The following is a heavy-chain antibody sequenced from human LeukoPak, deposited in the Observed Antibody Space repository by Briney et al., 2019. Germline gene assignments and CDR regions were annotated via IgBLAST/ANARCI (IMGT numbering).Heavy chain of an antibody. D-gene: IGHD5-18*01. V-gene: IGHV3-30*02. Sequence: GGSLRPSCAASGFTFSTYGMHWVRQAPGKGLEWVAFIRYDGSNKYYADSVKGRFTISRDNSKNTLYLQMNTLSAEDTAVYYCAKDQGYNYDYSDAFDIWGQGTMVTVSS. J-gene: IGHJ3*02. CDR1: GFTFSTYG. CDR3: AKDQGYNYDYSDAFDI. CDR2: IRYDGSNK.